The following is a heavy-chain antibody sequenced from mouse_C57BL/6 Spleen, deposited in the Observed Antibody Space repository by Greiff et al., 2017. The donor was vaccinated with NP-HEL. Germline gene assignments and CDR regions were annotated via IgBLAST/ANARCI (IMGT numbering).Heavy chain of an antibody. CDR1: GYAFTNYL. J-gene: IGHJ2*01. D-gene: IGHD3-2*02. Sequence: QVQLQQSGAELVRPGTSVKVSCKASGYAFTNYLIEWVKQRPGQGLEWIGVINPGSGGTNYNEKFKGKATLTADKSSSTAYMQLSSLTSEDSAVYFCARKTAQVPDYWGQGTTLTVSS. V-gene: IGHV1-54*01. CDR3: ARKTAQVPDY. CDR2: INPGSGGT.